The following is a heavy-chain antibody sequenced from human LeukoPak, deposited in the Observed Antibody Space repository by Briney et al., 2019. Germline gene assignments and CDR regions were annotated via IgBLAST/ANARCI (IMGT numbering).Heavy chain of an antibody. CDR1: GGSISSGDYY. J-gene: IGHJ5*02. V-gene: IGHV4-30-4*01. CDR3: ARPYYYDSRIDP. Sequence: SETLSLTCTVSGGSISSGDYYWSWIRQPPGKGREWIAYMYYSGSTYYNPSLKSRVTMSADTSKNQLSLKLSSVTAADTAVYYCARPYYYDSRIDPWGQGILVTVSS. CDR2: MYYSGST. D-gene: IGHD3-22*01.